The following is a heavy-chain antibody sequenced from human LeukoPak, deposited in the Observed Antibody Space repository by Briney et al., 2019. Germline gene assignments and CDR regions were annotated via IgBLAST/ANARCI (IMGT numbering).Heavy chain of an antibody. CDR2: ISWNSGSI. J-gene: IGHJ5*02. D-gene: IGHD6-13*01. Sequence: GGSLRLSCAASGFTFDDYAMRWVRRAPGKGLEWVSGISWNSGSIGYADSVKGRFTISRDNAKNSLYLQMNSLRAEDTALYYCAKDSVSRIGDWFDPWGQGTLVTVS. CDR3: AKDSVSRIGDWFDP. CDR1: GFTFDDYA. V-gene: IGHV3-9*01.